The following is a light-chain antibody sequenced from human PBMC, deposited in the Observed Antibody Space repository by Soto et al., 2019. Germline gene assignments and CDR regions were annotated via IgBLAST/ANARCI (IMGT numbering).Light chain of an antibody. V-gene: IGKV1-33*01. CDR2: DAS. CDR1: QDINIY. Sequence: DIQMTQSPSSLFASVGDRVASTCQATQDINIYLNWYQQKPGKAPNLLIYDASNLEIGVPSRFSGSGSGTHFTFTISRLQTEDIGTYYCQQYDILPITFGRGTRLEIK. CDR3: QQYDILPIT. J-gene: IGKJ5*01.